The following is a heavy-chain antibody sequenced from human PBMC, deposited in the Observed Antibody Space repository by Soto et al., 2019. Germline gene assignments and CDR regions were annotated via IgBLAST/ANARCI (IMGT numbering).Heavy chain of an antibody. CDR3: ARVKDCTNGVCYYNWFDP. V-gene: IGHV1-18*01. Sequence: ASVKVSCTASGYTFTSSGIIWVRPAPGQGLECMGWISAYNGNTHYALKLQGRVTMTTDTSTSTAYMELRSLRSDDTAVYYCARVKDCTNGVCYYNWFDPWGQGTLVTVSS. J-gene: IGHJ5*02. CDR2: ISAYNGNT. CDR1: GYTFTSSG. D-gene: IGHD2-8*01.